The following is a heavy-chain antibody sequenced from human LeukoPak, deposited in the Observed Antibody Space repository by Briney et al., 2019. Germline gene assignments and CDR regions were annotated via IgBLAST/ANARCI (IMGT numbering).Heavy chain of an antibody. Sequence: GASVKVSCKASGYTFTAYNIHWVRQAPGQGLEWMGWINPNTGDTSYTQKFQGRVTMSRDTSISTAYMELSGLKPDDTAVFHCARSGATTLSPLDVWGRGTTVAVSS. V-gene: IGHV1-2*02. CDR2: INPNTGDT. D-gene: IGHD1-1*01. CDR1: GYTFTAYN. J-gene: IGHJ6*02. CDR3: ARSGATTLSPLDV.